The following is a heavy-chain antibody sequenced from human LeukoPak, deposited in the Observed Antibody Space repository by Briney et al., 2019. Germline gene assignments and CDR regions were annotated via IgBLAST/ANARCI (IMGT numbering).Heavy chain of an antibody. CDR2: IIPIFGTA. Sequence: SVKVSCKASGGTFSSYAISWVRQAPGQGLEWMGGIIPIFGTANYAQKFQGRVTITADESTSTAYMELSSLRSEDTAVYYCARCPIVVEPAAIGGGFQDWFDPWGQGTLVTVSS. CDR3: ARCPIVVEPAAIGGGFQDWFDP. J-gene: IGHJ5*02. V-gene: IGHV1-69*13. D-gene: IGHD2-2*01. CDR1: GGTFSSYA.